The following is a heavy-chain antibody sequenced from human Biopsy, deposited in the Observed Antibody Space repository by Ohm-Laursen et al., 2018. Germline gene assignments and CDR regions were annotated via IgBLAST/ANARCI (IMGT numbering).Heavy chain of an antibody. CDR2: IKHDGSEH. J-gene: IGHJ4*02. CDR3: AKDGGPYCGGCELDY. Sequence: GSLRLSCAASGFTFSTYWMSWVRQAPGKGLEWVANIKHDGSEHYYVDSVKGRFTISRDNAGNSLFLQMNSLRGEDTAVYYCAKDGGPYCGGCELDYWGQGTLVTVSS. D-gene: IGHD2-21*01. CDR1: GFTFSTYW. V-gene: IGHV3-7*01.